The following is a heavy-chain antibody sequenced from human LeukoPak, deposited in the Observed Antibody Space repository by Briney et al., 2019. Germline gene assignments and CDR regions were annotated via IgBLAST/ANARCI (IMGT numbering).Heavy chain of an antibody. J-gene: IGHJ6*02. CDR1: GFTFSSYS. CDR3: ARDGGLGSPLGGHVYYGMDV. CDR2: ISSSSSYI. V-gene: IGHV3-21*01. Sequence: GGSLRLSCEASGFTFSSYSMNWVRQAPGKGLEWVSSISSSSSYIYYADSVKGRFTISRDNAKNSVYLQMNNLRAEDTAVYYCARDGGLGSPLGGHVYYGMDVWGQGTTVTVSS. D-gene: IGHD3-10*01.